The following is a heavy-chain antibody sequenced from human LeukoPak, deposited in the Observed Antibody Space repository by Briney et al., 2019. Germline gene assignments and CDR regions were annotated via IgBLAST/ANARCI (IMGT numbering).Heavy chain of an antibody. J-gene: IGHJ4*02. CDR3: TRVGYIDEGIDY. V-gene: IGHV3-7*04. CDR1: GLSFSNAW. Sequence: AGGSLRLSCAASGLSFSNAWMNWVRQAPGKGLEWVANIKQDGGKKSYVDSVKGRFTISRDNAKNSLYLQMNSLRAEDTAIYYCTRVGYIDEGIDYWGQGTLVTVSS. D-gene: IGHD5-24*01. CDR2: IKQDGGKK.